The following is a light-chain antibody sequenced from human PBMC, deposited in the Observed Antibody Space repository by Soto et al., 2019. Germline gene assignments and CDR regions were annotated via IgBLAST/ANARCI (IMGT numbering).Light chain of an antibody. Sequence: QSALTQPASVSGSPGQSITISCTGSNSDVGGYNYVSWYQQHAGKAPKLMIDEVSNRPSGVSNRFSGSKSGNTASLTISGLQAEDEADYYCMSYTSSSTLFVFGTGTKLIVL. CDR2: EVS. V-gene: IGLV2-14*01. CDR3: MSYTSSSTLFV. CDR1: NSDVGGYNY. J-gene: IGLJ1*01.